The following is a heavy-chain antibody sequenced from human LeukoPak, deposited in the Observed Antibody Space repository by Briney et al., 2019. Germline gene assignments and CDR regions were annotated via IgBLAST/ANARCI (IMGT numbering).Heavy chain of an antibody. CDR1: GFTFSSYD. V-gene: IGHV3-13*04. CDR3: ARDGPYTSGTYYYGMDV. J-gene: IGHJ6*02. D-gene: IGHD3-10*01. Sequence: PGGSLRLSCAASGFTFSSYDMHWVRLATGKGLEWVSAIGTAGDTFYPGSVKGRFTVSRDNAKNSLYLQMNSLRAGDTAVYYCARDGPYTSGTYYYGMDVWGQGTTVTVSS. CDR2: IGTAGDT.